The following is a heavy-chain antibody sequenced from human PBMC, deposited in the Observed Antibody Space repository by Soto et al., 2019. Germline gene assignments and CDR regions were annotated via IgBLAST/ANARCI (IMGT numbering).Heavy chain of an antibody. CDR1: GGTFSSYA. Sequence: QVQLVQSGAEVKKPGSSVKVSCKASGGTFSSYAISWVRQAPGQGLEWMGGIIPVFGTANFAQKFQGRVTITADESTSRAYMELSSLRSEDTAVYYCASPGLEYYYGMDVWGQGTTVTVSS. D-gene: IGHD1-1*01. CDR2: IIPVFGTA. V-gene: IGHV1-69*12. J-gene: IGHJ6*02. CDR3: ASPGLEYYYGMDV.